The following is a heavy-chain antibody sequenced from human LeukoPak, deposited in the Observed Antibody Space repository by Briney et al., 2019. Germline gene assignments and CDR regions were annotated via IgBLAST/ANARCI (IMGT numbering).Heavy chain of an antibody. CDR1: GGSISSYY. Sequence: SETLSLTCTVSGGSISSYYWSWIRQPPVKGLEWIGYIYYSGSTNYNPSLKSRVTISVDTSKNQFSLKLSSVTAADTAVYYCARDFWSALGGYSYGWAFDIWGQGTMVTVSS. D-gene: IGHD5-18*01. J-gene: IGHJ3*02. V-gene: IGHV4-59*01. CDR2: IYYSGST. CDR3: ARDFWSALGGYSYGWAFDI.